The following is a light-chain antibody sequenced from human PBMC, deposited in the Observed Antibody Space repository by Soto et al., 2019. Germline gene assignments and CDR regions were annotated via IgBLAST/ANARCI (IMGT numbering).Light chain of an antibody. Sequence: IQLTQSPSSLSPSLAPRVPISCRASQDISTYLAWYQQKPGKAPKLLIYTASTLQSGVPSRFSGSGSGTDFTLTISSLQPEDFATYYCQQLNSYPLTFGGGTKVDIK. CDR2: TAS. V-gene: IGKV1-9*01. CDR3: QQLNSYPLT. CDR1: QDISTY. J-gene: IGKJ4*01.